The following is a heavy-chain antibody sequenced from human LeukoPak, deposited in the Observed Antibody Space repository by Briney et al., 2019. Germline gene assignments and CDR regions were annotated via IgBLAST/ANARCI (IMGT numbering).Heavy chain of an antibody. CDR2: IIAYNGNT. J-gene: IGHJ3*02. V-gene: IGHV1-18*01. D-gene: IGHD6-13*01. CDR1: GYTFTSYG. CDR3: ARGPGYSSTTDAFEI. Sequence: ASVKVSCKASGYTFTSYGISWVRQAPGQGLEWMGWIIAYNGNTNYAQKLQGRVTTTTDTSTSTAYMELRSLRSDDTAVYYCARGPGYSSTTDAFEIWGQGTMVTVSS.